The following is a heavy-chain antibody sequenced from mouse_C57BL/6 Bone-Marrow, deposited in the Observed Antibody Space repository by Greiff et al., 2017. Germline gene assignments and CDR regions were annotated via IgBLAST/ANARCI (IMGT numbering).Heavy chain of an antibody. CDR2: INPSSGYT. J-gene: IGHJ2*01. Sequence: QVHVKQSGAELARPGASVKMSCKASGYTFTSYTMHWVKQRPGQGLEWIGYINPSSGYTKYNQKFKDKATLTADKSSSTAYMQLSSLTSEDSAVYYCARGRLLRDYWGKGTTLTVSS. CDR3: ARGRLLRDY. D-gene: IGHD2-3*01. V-gene: IGHV1-4*01. CDR1: GYTFTSYT.